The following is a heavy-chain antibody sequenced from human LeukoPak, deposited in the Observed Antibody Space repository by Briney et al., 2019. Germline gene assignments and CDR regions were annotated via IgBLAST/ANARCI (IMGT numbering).Heavy chain of an antibody. CDR1: GFTFSSYS. CDR2: ISGSGSTI. J-gene: IGHJ4*02. Sequence: GGSLRLSCAASGFTFSSYSMNWVRQAPGKGLEWVSYISGSGSTIYYADSVKGRFTISRDNARTSLYLQMNSLRAEDTAVYYCAKEGYGDYGTNFDYWGQGTLVTVSS. V-gene: IGHV3-48*01. D-gene: IGHD4-17*01. CDR3: AKEGYGDYGTNFDY.